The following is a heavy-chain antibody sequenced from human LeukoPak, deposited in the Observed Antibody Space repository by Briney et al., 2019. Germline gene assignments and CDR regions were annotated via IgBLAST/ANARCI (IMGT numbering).Heavy chain of an antibody. J-gene: IGHJ1*01. CDR1: GYSISSNNW. D-gene: IGHD6-13*01. CDR3: ASRMYGSSGRYFHH. CDR2: IHYSGSA. V-gene: IGHV4-28*01. Sequence: KPSDTLSLTCGVSGYSISSNNWWGWIRQPPGKGLEWIGYIHYSGSAYYNPSLKSRVTMSVDTSKNQFSLKLNSVTAVDTAVYYCASRMYGSSGRYFHHWGQGTLVTVSS.